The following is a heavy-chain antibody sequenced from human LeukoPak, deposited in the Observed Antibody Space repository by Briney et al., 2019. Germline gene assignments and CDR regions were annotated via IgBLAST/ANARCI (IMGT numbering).Heavy chain of an antibody. V-gene: IGHV4-34*01. CDR1: GGSFSGYY. CDR3: AGGLKRQQLVRYYYYMDV. D-gene: IGHD6-13*01. Sequence: SETLSLTCAVYGGSFSGYYWSWIRQPPGKGLEWIGEINHSGSTNYNPSLKSRVTISVDTSKNQFSLKLSSVTAADTAVYYCAGGLKRQQLVRYYYYMDVWGKGTTVTVSS. CDR2: INHSGST. J-gene: IGHJ6*03.